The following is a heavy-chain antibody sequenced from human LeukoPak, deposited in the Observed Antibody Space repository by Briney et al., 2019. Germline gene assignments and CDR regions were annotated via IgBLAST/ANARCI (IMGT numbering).Heavy chain of an antibody. D-gene: IGHD3-3*01. Sequence: PGRSLRLSCAASGFTFDDYAMHWVRQAPGKGLEWVSGISWNSGSIGYADSVKGRFTISRDNAKNSLYLQMNSLRAEDTALYYCAKPLYDFWSGAIDYWAQGTLATVSS. CDR3: AKPLYDFWSGAIDY. CDR1: GFTFDDYA. J-gene: IGHJ4*02. CDR2: ISWNSGSI. V-gene: IGHV3-9*01.